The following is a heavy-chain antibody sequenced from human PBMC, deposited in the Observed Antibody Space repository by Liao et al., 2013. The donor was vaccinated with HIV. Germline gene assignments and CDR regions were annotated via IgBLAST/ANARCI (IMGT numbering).Heavy chain of an antibody. CDR1: GGSISGYY. V-gene: IGHV4-59*01. Sequence: QVQLQESGPGLVKPSETLSLTCIVSGGSISGYYWSWIRQIPGKGLEWIGYIHYSGSTNYNPSFKSRVTIAVDMSKNQVSLKLRSVTAADTAVYYCAGGNSGDFDYWGQGTLVTVSS. J-gene: IGHJ4*02. CDR2: IHYSGST. D-gene: IGHD1-26*01. CDR3: AGGNSGDFDY.